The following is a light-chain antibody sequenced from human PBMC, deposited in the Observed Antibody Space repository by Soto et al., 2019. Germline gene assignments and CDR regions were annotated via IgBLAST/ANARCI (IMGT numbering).Light chain of an antibody. J-gene: IGKJ1*01. V-gene: IGKV3-15*01. CDR2: GAS. CDR1: QSVGSN. CDR3: QQYNNWPPDRT. Sequence: EIVMTQSPATLSVSPGERATLSCRASQSVGSNLARYQQKPGQAPRLLIYGASTRATGIPARFSGSGSGTEFTLIISSLQSEDFAIYFCQQYNNWPPDRTFGQGTKVEIK.